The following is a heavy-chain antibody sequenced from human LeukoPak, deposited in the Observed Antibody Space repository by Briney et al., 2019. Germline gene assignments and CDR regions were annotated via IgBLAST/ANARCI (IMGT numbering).Heavy chain of an antibody. CDR3: ARDGRFGELFDY. CDR2: ISAYNGNT. V-gene: IGHV1-18*01. J-gene: IGHJ4*02. CDR1: GCTFTNYG. D-gene: IGHD3-10*01. Sequence: ASVKVSCKASGCTFTNYGISWVRKAPGQGLEWMGWISAYNGNTNYAQKLQDRVTMTTDTSTGTAYMELRSLRSDDTAVYYCARDGRFGELFDYWGQGALVTVSS.